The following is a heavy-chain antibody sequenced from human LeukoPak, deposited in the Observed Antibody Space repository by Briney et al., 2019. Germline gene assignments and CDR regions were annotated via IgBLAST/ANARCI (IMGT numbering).Heavy chain of an antibody. CDR3: AKDRIFPWYSYMDV. CDR2: ISSSSSTI. D-gene: IGHD2-15*01. V-gene: IGHV3-48*01. J-gene: IGHJ6*03. CDR1: GFPFSSYL. Sequence: GGSLRLSCAASGFPFSSYLMSWVGQAPGRGLEGGSYISSSSSTIDYADSVKGRFTISRDNSKNTLYLQMNSLRAEDTAVYYCAKDRIFPWYSYMDVWGKGTTVTVSS.